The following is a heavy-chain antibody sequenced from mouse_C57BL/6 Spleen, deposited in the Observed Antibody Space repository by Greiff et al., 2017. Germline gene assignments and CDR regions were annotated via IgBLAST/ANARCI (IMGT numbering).Heavy chain of an antibody. CDR2: IHPNSGST. V-gene: IGHV1-64*01. CDR1: GYTFTSYW. D-gene: IGHD1-1*01. J-gene: IGHJ2*01. Sequence: QVQLQQPGAELVKPGASVKLSCKASGYTFTSYWMHWVKKRPGQGLEWIGMIHPNSGSTNYNEKFKSKATLTVDKSSSTAYMQLSSLTSEDSAVYYCARHGSSSYFDYWGQGTTLTVSS. CDR3: ARHGSSSYFDY.